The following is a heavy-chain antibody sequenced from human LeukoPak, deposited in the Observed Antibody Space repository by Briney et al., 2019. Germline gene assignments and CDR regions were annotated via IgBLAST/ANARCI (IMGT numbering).Heavy chain of an antibody. Sequence: GGSLRLSCAASGFTFSSYAMSWVRQAPGKGLEWVSAISGSGGSTHYADSVKGRFTISRDNSKNTLYLQMNSLRAEDTAVYYCRAGGSYYFDYWGQGTLVTVSS. CDR2: ISGSGGST. J-gene: IGHJ4*02. CDR1: GFTFSSYA. D-gene: IGHD1-26*01. CDR3: RAGGSYYFDY. V-gene: IGHV3-23*01.